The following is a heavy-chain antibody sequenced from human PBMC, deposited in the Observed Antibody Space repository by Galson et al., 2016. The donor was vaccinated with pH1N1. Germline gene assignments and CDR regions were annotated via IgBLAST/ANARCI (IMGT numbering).Heavy chain of an antibody. J-gene: IGHJ5*02. D-gene: IGHD3-3*01. V-gene: IGHV2-70*01. Sequence: PALVTPTQTLTLTCTFSGFSLSTSGVCVSWIRQPPGKALEWLALIDWDDDKYYSTSLKTRLTISKDTSKNQVVLTMTNMDPVDTATYYCARVRFLECGRWFDPWCQGTLVTVSS. CDR1: GFSLSTSGVC. CDR2: IDWDDDK. CDR3: ARVRFLECGRWFDP.